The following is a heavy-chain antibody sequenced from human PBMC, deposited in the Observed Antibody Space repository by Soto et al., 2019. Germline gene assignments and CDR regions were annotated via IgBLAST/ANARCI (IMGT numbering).Heavy chain of an antibody. D-gene: IGHD3-16*01. V-gene: IGHV4-59*01. J-gene: IGHJ6*02. Sequence: SETLSLTCTVSGGSISSYYWSWIRQPPGKGLEWIGYIYYSGSTNYNPSLKSRVTISVDTSKNQFSLKLSSVTAADTAVYYCARDPTPVWGSSYSSYGTHVRGQAPTVTVSS. CDR2: IYYSGST. CDR1: GGSISSYY. CDR3: ARDPTPVWGSSYSSYGTHV.